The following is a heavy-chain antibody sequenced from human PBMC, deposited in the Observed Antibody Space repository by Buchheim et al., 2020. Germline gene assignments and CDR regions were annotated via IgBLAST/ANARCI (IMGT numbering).Heavy chain of an antibody. Sequence: QVQLVQSGAEVKKPGASVKVSCKASGFILTGYYMHWVRQAPGQGLEWMGWINPDSGGTNYAQKFQGRVTMTRDTSINTPYMELSSLTSDDSAVYYCARTSSFDYWGQGTL. CDR3: ARTSSFDY. CDR2: INPDSGGT. V-gene: IGHV1-2*02. J-gene: IGHJ4*02. CDR1: GFILTGYY.